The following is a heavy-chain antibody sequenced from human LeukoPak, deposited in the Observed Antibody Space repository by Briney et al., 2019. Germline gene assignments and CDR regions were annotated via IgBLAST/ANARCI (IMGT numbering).Heavy chain of an antibody. V-gene: IGHV3-7*01. D-gene: IGHD4-17*01. J-gene: IGHJ4*02. CDR1: GFTFSSHW. CDR2: MNQDGSVQ. CDR3: ARDRGAY. Sequence: GGSLRLSCAASGFTFSSHWMTWVRQAPGKGLEWVANMNQDGSVQYYVDSVKGRLTISRDNAKNSLCLQMNSLRAEDTAVYYCARDRGAYWGQGTLVTASS.